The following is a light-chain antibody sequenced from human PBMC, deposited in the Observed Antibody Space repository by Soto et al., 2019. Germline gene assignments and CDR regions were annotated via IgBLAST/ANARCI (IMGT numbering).Light chain of an antibody. CDR2: GNS. Sequence: QAVVTQPPSVSGAPGQRVTISCTESSSNIGAGYDVHWYQQLPGTAPKLLIYGNSNRPSGVPDRFSGSKSGTSAFLAITGLQAEDEADYYCQSYDSSLSGWVFGGGTKLTVL. CDR1: SSNIGAGYD. V-gene: IGLV1-40*01. CDR3: QSYDSSLSGWV. J-gene: IGLJ2*01.